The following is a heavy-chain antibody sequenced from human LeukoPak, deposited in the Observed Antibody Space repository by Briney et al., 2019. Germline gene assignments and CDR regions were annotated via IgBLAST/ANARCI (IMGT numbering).Heavy chain of an antibody. J-gene: IGHJ6*02. CDR3: ASGLAYYDRSGYYSSLDYYYGMDV. V-gene: IGHV1-18*01. CDR2: ISAYNGNT. CDR1: GYTFTSYG. Sequence: ASVKVSCKASGYTFTSYGISWVRQAPGQGLEWMGWISAYNGNTNYAQKLQGRVTMTTDTSTSTAYMELRSLRSDDTAVYYCASGLAYYDRSGYYSSLDYYYGMDVWGQGTTVTVSS. D-gene: IGHD3-22*01.